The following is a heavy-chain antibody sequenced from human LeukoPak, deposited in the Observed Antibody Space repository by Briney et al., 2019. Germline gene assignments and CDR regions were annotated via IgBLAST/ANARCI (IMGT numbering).Heavy chain of an antibody. Sequence: SETLSLTCTVSGGSISSYYWSWIRQPPGKGLEWIGYIYTSGSTNYNPSLKSRVTISVDTSKNQFSLKLGSVTAADTAVYYCARDTTRFDWYFDLWGRGTLVTVSS. J-gene: IGHJ2*01. CDR1: GGSISSYY. D-gene: IGHD1-1*01. CDR3: ARDTTRFDWYFDL. V-gene: IGHV4-4*09. CDR2: IYTSGST.